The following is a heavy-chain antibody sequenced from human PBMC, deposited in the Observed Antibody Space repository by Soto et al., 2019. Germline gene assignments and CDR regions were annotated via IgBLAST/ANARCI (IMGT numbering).Heavy chain of an antibody. Sequence: EERLVESGGGLVQPGESLELSCVASGFTFSESTIYWVRQASGKGLEWVGHIRGDDDNYATSYVESVKGRFTISRDDAPSTASLQMSSLKTEDTAVYYCARQLSLGTFFYFAMDVWGQGAAVTVSS. CDR1: GFTFSEST. V-gene: IGHV3-73*02. D-gene: IGHD7-27*01. CDR2: IRGDDDNYAT. J-gene: IGHJ6*02. CDR3: ARQLSLGTFFYFAMDV.